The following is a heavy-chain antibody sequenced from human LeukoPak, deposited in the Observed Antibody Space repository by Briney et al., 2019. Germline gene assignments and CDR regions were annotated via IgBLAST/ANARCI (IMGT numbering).Heavy chain of an antibody. Sequence: KPGRSLRLSCGNCGFTFRSYNMNWLRQAPGKGLEWVSSISSSSSYIYYADSVKGRFTISGDNAKNSLYLQMNSLRAEDTAVYYCATLVDGYNPSDSGYWGQGTLVTVSS. D-gene: IGHD5-24*01. CDR1: GFTFRSYN. CDR3: ATLVDGYNPSDSGY. CDR2: ISSSSSYI. V-gene: IGHV3-21*01. J-gene: IGHJ4*02.